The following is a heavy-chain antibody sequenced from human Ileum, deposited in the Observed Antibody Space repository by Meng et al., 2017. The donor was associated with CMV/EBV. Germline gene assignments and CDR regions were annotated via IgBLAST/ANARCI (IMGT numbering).Heavy chain of an antibody. J-gene: IGHJ4*02. Sequence: GGSLRLSCEAFGFTFSSHAMSWVRQAPAKGLEWVSCFSRNGAGTYYADSVRGRFTISRDNSKNTLYLQMNSLRAEDTALYYCAKGSGDGYNGLFDYWGQGALVTVSS. D-gene: IGHD5-24*01. CDR1: GFTFSSHA. CDR3: AKGSGDGYNGLFDY. V-gene: IGHV3-23*01. CDR2: FSRNGAGT.